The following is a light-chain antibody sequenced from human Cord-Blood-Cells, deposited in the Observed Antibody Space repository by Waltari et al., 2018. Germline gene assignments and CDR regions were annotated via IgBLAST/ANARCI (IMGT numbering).Light chain of an antibody. CDR3: CSYAGSSYV. CDR1: SSDVGGSNY. CDR2: DVS. J-gene: IGLJ1*01. V-gene: IGLV2-11*01. Sequence: QSALTQPRSVSGSPGQSVTIPCTGTSSDVGGSNYVSWYQQHPGKAPTLMIYDVSKRPSGVPDRFSGSKSGNTASLTISGLQAEDEADYYCCSYAGSSYVFGTGTKVTVL.